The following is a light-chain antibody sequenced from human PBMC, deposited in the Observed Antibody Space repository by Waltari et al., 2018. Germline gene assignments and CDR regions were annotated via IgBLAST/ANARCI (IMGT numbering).Light chain of an antibody. Sequence: DIVFTQSPATLSLSPGERATLSCRASQSVTNYLAWYQQKPGQAPRLLIYDISTRATAIPARFNGSGSGTEFTLTISSLEPEDFAVYYCLQRDRWLTFGGGTKVEIK. J-gene: IGKJ4*01. CDR3: LQRDRWLT. V-gene: IGKV3-11*01. CDR1: QSVTNY. CDR2: DIS.